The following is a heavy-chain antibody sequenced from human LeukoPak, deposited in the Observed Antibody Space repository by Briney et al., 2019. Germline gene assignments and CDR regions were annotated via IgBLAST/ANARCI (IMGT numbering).Heavy chain of an antibody. CDR3: ARALDIVATTQSLDAFDI. V-gene: IGHV1-69*13. J-gene: IGHJ3*02. CDR1: GGTFSSYA. CDR2: IIPIFGTA. D-gene: IGHD5-12*01. Sequence: ASVKVSCKASGGTFSSYAISWVRQAPGQGLEWMGGIIPIFGTANYAQKFQGRVTITADESTSTAYMELSSLRSEDTAVYYCARALDIVATTQSLDAFDIWGQGTMVTVS.